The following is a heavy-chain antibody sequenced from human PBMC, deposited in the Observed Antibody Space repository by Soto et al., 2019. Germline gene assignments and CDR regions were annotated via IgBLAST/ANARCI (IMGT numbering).Heavy chain of an antibody. Sequence: EVQLVESGGGLVQPGGSLRLSCAASGFTFSSYSMSWVRQAPGKGLEWVSYISSSSSTIYYADSVKGRFTISRDNAKNSLYLQMNSLRAEDTAVYYCARTLGHSSGWYELNWFDPWGQGTLVTVSS. CDR3: ARTLGHSSGWYELNWFDP. D-gene: IGHD6-19*01. J-gene: IGHJ5*02. V-gene: IGHV3-48*01. CDR2: ISSSSSTI. CDR1: GFTFSSYS.